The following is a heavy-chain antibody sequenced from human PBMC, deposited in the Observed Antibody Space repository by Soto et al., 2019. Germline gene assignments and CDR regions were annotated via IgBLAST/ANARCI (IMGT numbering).Heavy chain of an antibody. CDR2: ISSSGSTI. D-gene: IGHD3-22*01. CDR3: ASLYDSSGYYYVRERAFDI. CDR1: GFTFSDYY. V-gene: IGHV3-11*01. Sequence: PGGSLRLSCAASGFTFSDYYMSWIRQAPGKGLEWVSYISSSGSTIYYADSVKGRFTISRDNAKNSLYLQMNSLRAEDTAVYYCASLYDSSGYYYVRERAFDIWGQGTMVTVSS. J-gene: IGHJ3*02.